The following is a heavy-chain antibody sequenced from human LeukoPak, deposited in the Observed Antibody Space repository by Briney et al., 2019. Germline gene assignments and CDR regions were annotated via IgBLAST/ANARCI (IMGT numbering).Heavy chain of an antibody. CDR3: AKDIRYYGSGSSFDY. J-gene: IGHJ4*02. Sequence: GGSLRLSCAASGFTFSSYGMHWVRQAPGKGLEWVAVISYDGSNKYYADSVKGRFTISRDNSKNTLYLQMNSLRAEDTALYYCAKDIRYYGSGSSFDYWGQGTLVTVSS. CDR1: GFTFSSYG. V-gene: IGHV3-30*18. CDR2: ISYDGSNK. D-gene: IGHD3-10*01.